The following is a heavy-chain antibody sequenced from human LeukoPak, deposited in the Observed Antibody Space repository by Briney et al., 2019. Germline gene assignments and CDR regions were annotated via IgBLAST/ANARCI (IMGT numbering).Heavy chain of an antibody. CDR2: IYSRGST. V-gene: IGHV4-39*07. Sequence: SETLSLTCIVSGGSISSSNYYWGWIRQSPGKGLEWIGSIYSRGSTYYNPSLKSRVTISVDTSKNQFSLRLSSVTAADTAVYYCARGGWNKFDYWGQGTLVTVSS. CDR1: GGSISSSNYY. CDR3: ARGGWNKFDY. J-gene: IGHJ4*02. D-gene: IGHD3-22*01.